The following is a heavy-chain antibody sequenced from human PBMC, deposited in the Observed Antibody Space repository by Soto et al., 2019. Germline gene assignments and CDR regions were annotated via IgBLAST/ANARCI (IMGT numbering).Heavy chain of an antibody. V-gene: IGHV3-64*01. CDR2: LTNNGGTT. CDR1: GFTVSTYA. CDR3: TRAASSTWYLAY. J-gene: IGHJ4*02. Sequence: PRLSCVASGFTVSTYAMHWVRQAPGKGLEYVSALTNNGGTTYYATSVKGRFTISRDNSKNTLYLQMGSLRAEDMAVYYCTRAASSTWYLAYWGQGTLVTVSS. D-gene: IGHD6-13*01.